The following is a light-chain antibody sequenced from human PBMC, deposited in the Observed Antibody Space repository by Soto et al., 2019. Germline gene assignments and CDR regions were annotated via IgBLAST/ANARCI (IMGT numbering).Light chain of an antibody. CDR3: QTWDTGIRV. CDR1: SGHSTYA. V-gene: IGLV4-69*01. CDR2: LNSDGSH. Sequence: QLVLTQSPSASASLGASVKITCTLSSGHSTYAITWHQQQPGKGPRYLMKLNSDGSHNKGDGIPARFSGSSSGAERYLTITSLQSEDEADYYCQTWDTGIRVFGGGTKLTVL. J-gene: IGLJ3*02.